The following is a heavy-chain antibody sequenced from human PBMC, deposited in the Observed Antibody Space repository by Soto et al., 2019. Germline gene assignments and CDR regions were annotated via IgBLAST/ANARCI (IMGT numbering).Heavy chain of an antibody. CDR3: ARVRGWYSLDYYYYGMDV. CDR1: GGSISSGGYY. V-gene: IGHV4-61*08. CDR2: IYYSGST. D-gene: IGHD6-19*01. Sequence: SETLSLTCTVSGGSISSGGYYWSWIRQHPGKGLEWIGYIYYSGSTNYNPSLKSRVTISVDTSKNQFSLKLSSVTAADTAVYYCARVRGWYSLDYYYYGMDVWGQGTTVTVSS. J-gene: IGHJ6*02.